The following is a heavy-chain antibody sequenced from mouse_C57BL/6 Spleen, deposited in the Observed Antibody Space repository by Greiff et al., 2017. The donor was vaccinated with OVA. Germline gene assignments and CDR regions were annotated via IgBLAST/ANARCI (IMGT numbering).Heavy chain of an antibody. Sequence: VQLHQSGPELVKPGASVKISCKASGYAFSSSWMNWVKQRPGKGLEWIGRIYPGDGDTNYNGKFKGKATLTADKSSSTAYMQLSSLTSEDSAVYFCAREGDDYGYFDYWGQGTTLTVSS. J-gene: IGHJ2*01. D-gene: IGHD2-4*01. CDR1: GYAFSSSW. CDR2: IYPGDGDT. V-gene: IGHV1-82*01. CDR3: AREGDDYGYFDY.